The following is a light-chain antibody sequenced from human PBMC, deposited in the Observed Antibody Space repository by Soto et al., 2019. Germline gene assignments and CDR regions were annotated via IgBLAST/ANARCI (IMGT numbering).Light chain of an antibody. CDR1: QSISGY. CDR3: QQSNTMPWT. J-gene: IGKJ1*01. CDR2: AAS. V-gene: IGKV1-39*01. Sequence: DIQMTQSPSSLSASVGDRVSITCRASQSISGYLNWCQKKSGQAPKLLMYAASTLQSGVPSRFSGSGSGTDFTLTISSLQPEDSATYFCQQSNTMPWTFGQGTKVDIK.